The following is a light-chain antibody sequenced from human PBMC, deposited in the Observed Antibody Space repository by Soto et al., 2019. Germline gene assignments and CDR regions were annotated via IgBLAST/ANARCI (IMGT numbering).Light chain of an antibody. CDR1: QRISSW. CDR2: DAS. Sequence: DIQMTQSPSTLAASVGDRVTITCRASQRISSWLAWYQQKPGKAPKLLIYDASSLESGVPSRFSGSGSGTEFTLTISSLQPDDFATYYCQQYNTFSWTLGQGTQVEIK. J-gene: IGKJ1*01. V-gene: IGKV1-5*01. CDR3: QQYNTFSWT.